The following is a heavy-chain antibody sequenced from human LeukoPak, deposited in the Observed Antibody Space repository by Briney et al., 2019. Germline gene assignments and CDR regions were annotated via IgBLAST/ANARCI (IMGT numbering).Heavy chain of an antibody. V-gene: IGHV4-34*01. J-gene: IGHJ4*02. CDR1: GGSFSGYY. CDR2: INHSGST. CDR3: ARMVPPKYIVVVPAARVRDY. D-gene: IGHD2-2*01. Sequence: SETLSLTCAVYGGSFSGYYWSWIRQPPGKGLEWIGEINHSGSTNYNPSLKSRVTISVDTSKNQFSLKLSSVTAADTAVYYCARMVPPKYIVVVPAARVRDYWGQGTLVTVSS.